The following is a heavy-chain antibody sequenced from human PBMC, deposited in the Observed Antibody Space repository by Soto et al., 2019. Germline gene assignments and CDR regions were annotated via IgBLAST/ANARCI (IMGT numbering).Heavy chain of an antibody. CDR2: INSDGSST. Sequence: GSLRLSCAASGFTFSSYWMHWVRQAPGKGLVWVSRINSDGSSTSYADSVKGRFTISRDNAKNTLYLQMNSLRAEDTAVYYCAYSSGWYADAFDIWGQGTMVTVSS. CDR3: AYSSGWYADAFDI. V-gene: IGHV3-74*01. CDR1: GFTFSSYW. J-gene: IGHJ3*02. D-gene: IGHD6-19*01.